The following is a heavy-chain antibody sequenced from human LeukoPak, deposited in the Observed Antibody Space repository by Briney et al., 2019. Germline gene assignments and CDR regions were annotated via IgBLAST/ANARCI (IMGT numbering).Heavy chain of an antibody. D-gene: IGHD5-24*01. Sequence: SETLSLTCTVSGYSISSGYYWGWIRQPPGKGLEWIGSIYHSGSTYYNPSLKSRVTISVDTSKNQFSLKLSSVTAADTAVYYCARGRDGYNYAFDIWGQGTMVTVSS. CDR2: IYHSGST. V-gene: IGHV4-38-2*02. J-gene: IGHJ3*02. CDR1: GYSISSGYY. CDR3: ARGRDGYNYAFDI.